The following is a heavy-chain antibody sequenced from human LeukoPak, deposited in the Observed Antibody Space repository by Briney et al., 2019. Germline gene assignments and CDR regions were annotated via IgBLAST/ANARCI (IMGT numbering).Heavy chain of an antibody. D-gene: IGHD6-6*01. J-gene: IGHJ4*02. V-gene: IGHV3-74*03. Sequence: GGSLRLSCAASGFTFSNHWMHWVRHTPGKGLVWVSLISSDGSSTTYEDSVKGRFTITRDNAKNTLYLPMTNLRAEDTPMYYCARDQRVTGRPDIAYWGKGPLVIVS. CDR1: GFTFSNHW. CDR2: ISSDGSST. CDR3: ARDQRVTGRPDIAY.